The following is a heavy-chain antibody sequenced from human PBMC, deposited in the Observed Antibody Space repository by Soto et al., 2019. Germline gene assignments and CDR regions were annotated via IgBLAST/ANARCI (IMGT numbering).Heavy chain of an antibody. D-gene: IGHD4-17*01. Sequence: LRLSCAASGFTFSSYEMNWVRQAPGKGLEWVSYISSSGSTIYYADSVKGRFTISRDNAKNSLYLQMNSLRAEDTAVYYCARDPSDYGDYQFDPWGQGTLVTVSS. J-gene: IGHJ5*02. CDR2: ISSSGSTI. CDR1: GFTFSSYE. CDR3: ARDPSDYGDYQFDP. V-gene: IGHV3-48*03.